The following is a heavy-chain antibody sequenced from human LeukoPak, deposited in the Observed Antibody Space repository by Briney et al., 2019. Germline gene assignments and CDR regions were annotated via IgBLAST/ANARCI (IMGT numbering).Heavy chain of an antibody. Sequence: ASVKVSCKVSGYNLTELSMHWVRQAPGKGLEWMGGFDPEDGETIYAQKFQGRVTMTEDTSTDTAYMELSSLRSGDTAVYCCATDPAGDAFDIWGQGTMVTVSS. J-gene: IGHJ3*02. D-gene: IGHD6-19*01. V-gene: IGHV1-24*01. CDR1: GYNLTELS. CDR3: ATDPAGDAFDI. CDR2: FDPEDGET.